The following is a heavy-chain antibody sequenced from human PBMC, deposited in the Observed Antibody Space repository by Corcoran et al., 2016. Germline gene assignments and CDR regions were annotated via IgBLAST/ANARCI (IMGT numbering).Heavy chain of an antibody. V-gene: IGHV3-7*03. CDR2: IKQDGGEK. Sequence: EVQLVESGGGLVQPGGSLRLSCAASGFTFSGYWMSWVRQAPGKGLEWVANIKQDGGEKDYVDSVRGRFTISRDNAKNSLYLQMNSLRAEDTALYYWARELVVAPFHYYGMDVCGQGTTVTVSS. CDR1: GFTFSGYW. J-gene: IGHJ6*02. CDR3: ARELVVAPFHYYGMDV. D-gene: IGHD3-22*01.